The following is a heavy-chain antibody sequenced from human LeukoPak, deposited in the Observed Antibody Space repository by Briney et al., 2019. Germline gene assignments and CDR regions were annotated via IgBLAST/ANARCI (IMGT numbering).Heavy chain of an antibody. CDR1: GFSFGDYS. V-gene: IGHV3-49*04. CDR3: TSQLLLLTFFDY. J-gene: IGHJ4*02. CDR2: IRSESYGGTT. D-gene: IGHD2-2*01. Sequence: PGGSQRLSCTASGFSFGDYSMNWVRQAPGKGLEWVGFIRSESYGGTTQYAESVKGRFTISRDDSKIIAYLQMNSLKTEDTAVYYCTSQLLLLTFFDYWGQGTLVTVSS.